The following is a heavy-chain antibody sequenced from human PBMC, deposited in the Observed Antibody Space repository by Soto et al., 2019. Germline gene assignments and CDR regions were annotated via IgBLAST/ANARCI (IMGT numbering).Heavy chain of an antibody. CDR3: AKVLWSAPMDV. Sequence: QVQLVESGGGVVQPGRSRRLSCAASGFTFSSYGMHWVRQAPGKGLEWGAVIYDGSNKYYADSVKGRFTISRDNSKNTLYLPMNTLRAEDTAVYSCAKVLWSAPMDVWGQGTTVTVSS. CDR2: IYDGSNK. D-gene: IGHD3-3*01. CDR1: GFTFSSYG. V-gene: IGHV3-30*18. J-gene: IGHJ6*02.